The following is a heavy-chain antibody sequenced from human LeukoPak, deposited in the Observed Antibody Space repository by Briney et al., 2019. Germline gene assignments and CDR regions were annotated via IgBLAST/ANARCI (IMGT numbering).Heavy chain of an antibody. J-gene: IGHJ5*02. Sequence: SETLSLTCAVYGGSFSGYYWSWIRQPPGKGLEWIGEINHSGSTNYNPSLKSRVTISVDTSKNQFSLKLSSVTAADTAVYYCARARGGYAHHNWFDPWGQGTLVTVSS. CDR3: ARARGGYAHHNWFDP. D-gene: IGHD5-12*01. V-gene: IGHV4-34*01. CDR2: INHSGST. CDR1: GGSFSGYY.